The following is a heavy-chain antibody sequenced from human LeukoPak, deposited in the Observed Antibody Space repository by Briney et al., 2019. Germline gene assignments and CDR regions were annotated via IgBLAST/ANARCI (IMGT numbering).Heavy chain of an antibody. D-gene: IGHD3-22*01. J-gene: IGHJ4*02. CDR3: AKDYYYYGTTFDY. V-gene: IGHV3-23*01. Sequence: GGSLRLSCAASGFTFSSYAMSWVRQAPGKGREWVSAISGSGGSTYYADSVKGRFTISRDNSKNTLYLQMNSLRAEDTAVYYCAKDYYYYGTTFDYWGQGTLLTVSS. CDR1: GFTFSSYA. CDR2: ISGSGGST.